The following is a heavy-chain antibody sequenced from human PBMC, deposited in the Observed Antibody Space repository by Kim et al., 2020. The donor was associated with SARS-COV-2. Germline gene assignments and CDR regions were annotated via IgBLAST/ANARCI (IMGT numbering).Heavy chain of an antibody. D-gene: IGHD3-9*01. Sequence: GRFTISRDNSKNTLYLQMNSLRAEDTAVYYCAKSPIIILTGYYPNFIFDYWGQGTLVTVSS. J-gene: IGHJ4*02. CDR3: AKSPIIILTGYYPNFIFDY. V-gene: IGHV3-23*01.